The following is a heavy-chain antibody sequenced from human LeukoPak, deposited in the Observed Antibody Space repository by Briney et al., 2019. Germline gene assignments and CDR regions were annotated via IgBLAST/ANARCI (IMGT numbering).Heavy chain of an antibody. CDR1: GFTFSDYW. Sequence: GGSLRLSCAASGFTFSDYWMHWVRQAPGKGLVWVSRIKTDGRSTNYADSVKGRFTISRDNAKNTLYLQMNSLRAEDTAVYYCASGGVGARKFYSDPFHYWGQGTLVIVSS. D-gene: IGHD2-15*01. CDR2: IKTDGRST. V-gene: IGHV3-74*01. CDR3: ASGGVGARKFYSDPFHY. J-gene: IGHJ4*02.